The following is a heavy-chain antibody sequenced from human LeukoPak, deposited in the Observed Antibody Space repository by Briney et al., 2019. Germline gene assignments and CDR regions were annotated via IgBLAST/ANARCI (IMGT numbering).Heavy chain of an antibody. D-gene: IGHD3-3*01. CDR2: IYPGDSDT. V-gene: IGHV5-51*01. Sequence: GESLKISCKGSGHSFSNYYIAWVRQMPGKGLEWMGIIYPGDSDTTYSPSFQGQVTMSADKSISAAYLQWSSLKASDTAMYYCARGSIYHDYWGQGTQVTVSS. CDR1: GHSFSNYY. CDR3: ARGSIYHDY. J-gene: IGHJ4*02.